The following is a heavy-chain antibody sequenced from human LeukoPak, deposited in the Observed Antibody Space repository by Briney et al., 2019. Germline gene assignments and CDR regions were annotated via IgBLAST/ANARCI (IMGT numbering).Heavy chain of an antibody. CDR1: GGTFSSYA. CDR2: IIPIFGTA. J-gene: IGHJ4*02. CDR3: ARGIAGYSSGHYFDY. V-gene: IGHV1-69*05. D-gene: IGHD6-19*01. Sequence: SVKVSCKASGGTFSSYAISWVRQAPGQGLEWMGRIIPIFGTANYAQKFQGRVTITTDESTSTAYMELSSLRSEDTAVYYCARGIAGYSSGHYFDYWGQGTLVTVSS.